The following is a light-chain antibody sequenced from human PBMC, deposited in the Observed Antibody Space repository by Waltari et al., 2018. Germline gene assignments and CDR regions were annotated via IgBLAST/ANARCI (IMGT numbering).Light chain of an antibody. J-gene: IGLJ3*02. CDR1: SSDVGAYNF. Sequence: QSALTQPASVSGSPGQSIPISCTGTSSDVGAYNFVSWYQQHPGKAPKPMIYDVSNRPSGVSNRFSGSKSGNTASLTISGLQAEDEADYYCSSYTSSSTLWVFGGGTKLTIL. V-gene: IGLV2-14*01. CDR2: DVS. CDR3: SSYTSSSTLWV.